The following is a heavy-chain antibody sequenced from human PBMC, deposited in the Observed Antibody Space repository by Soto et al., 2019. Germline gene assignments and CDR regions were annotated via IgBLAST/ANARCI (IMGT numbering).Heavy chain of an antibody. D-gene: IGHD3-10*01. CDR2: IYSGGST. V-gene: IGHV3-53*01. Sequence: PGGSLRLSCAASGFTFSSYVMHWVRQAPGKGLEWVSVIYSGGSTYYADSVKGRFTISRDNSKNTLYLQMNSLRAEDTAVYYCARYGSGSYVPFYYYYGMDVWGQGTTVTVSS. CDR3: ARYGSGSYVPFYYYYGMDV. CDR1: GFTFSSYV. J-gene: IGHJ6*02.